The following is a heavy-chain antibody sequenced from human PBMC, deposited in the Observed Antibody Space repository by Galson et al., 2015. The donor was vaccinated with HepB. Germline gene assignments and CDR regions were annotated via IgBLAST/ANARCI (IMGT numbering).Heavy chain of an antibody. D-gene: IGHD3-3*01. V-gene: IGHV1-18*01. CDR3: AGGYYDFWSGYFRYYYMDV. Sequence: SVKVSCKASGYTFTSYGISWVRQAPGQGLEWMGWISAYNGNTNYAQKLQGRVTMTTDTSTSTAYMELRSLRSDDTAVYYCAGGYYDFWSGYFRYYYMDVWGKGTTVTVSS. CDR1: GYTFTSYG. CDR2: ISAYNGNT. J-gene: IGHJ6*03.